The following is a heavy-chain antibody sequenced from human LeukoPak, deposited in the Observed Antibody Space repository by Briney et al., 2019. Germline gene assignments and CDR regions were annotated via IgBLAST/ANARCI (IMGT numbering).Heavy chain of an antibody. CDR3: ARAHIAYSNYV. CDR2: IYYSGST. Sequence: SSETLSLTCTVSGGSISSYYWSWIRQPPGKGLEWIGYIYYSGSTNYNPSLKSRVTISVDTSKNQFSLKLSSVTAADTAVYYCARAHIAYSNYVWGQGTLVTVSS. D-gene: IGHD4-11*01. J-gene: IGHJ4*02. CDR1: GGSISSYY. V-gene: IGHV4-59*01.